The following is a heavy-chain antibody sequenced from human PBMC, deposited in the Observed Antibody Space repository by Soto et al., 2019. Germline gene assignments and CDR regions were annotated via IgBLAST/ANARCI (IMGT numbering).Heavy chain of an antibody. Sequence: SETLSLTCAVYGGSFSGYYWSWIRQPPGKGLEWIGEINHSGSTNYNPSLKSRVTISVDTSKNQFSLKLSSVTAADTAVYYCARDGIALSRPNWFDPWGQGTLVTVSS. CDR1: GGSFSGYY. V-gene: IGHV4-34*01. CDR3: ARDGIALSRPNWFDP. CDR2: INHSGST. J-gene: IGHJ5*02. D-gene: IGHD6-13*01.